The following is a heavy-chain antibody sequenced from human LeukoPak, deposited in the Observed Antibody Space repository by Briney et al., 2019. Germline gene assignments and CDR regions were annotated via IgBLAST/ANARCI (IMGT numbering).Heavy chain of an antibody. J-gene: IGHJ4*02. Sequence: SETLSLTCTVSGGSISSSSYYWGWIRQPPGKGLEWIGSIYYSGSTYYNPSLKSRVTISVDTSKNQFSLKLSSVTAADTAVYYCAREGLGSSGWYGDWGQGTLVTVSS. D-gene: IGHD6-19*01. CDR3: AREGLGSSGWYGD. CDR1: GGSISSSSYY. CDR2: IYYSGST. V-gene: IGHV4-39*07.